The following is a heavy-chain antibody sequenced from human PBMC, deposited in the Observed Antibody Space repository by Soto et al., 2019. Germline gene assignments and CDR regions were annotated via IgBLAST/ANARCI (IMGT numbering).Heavy chain of an antibody. CDR3: VRDHAYGDYEGGFDY. V-gene: IGHV4-31*03. CDR2: IYYSGST. CDR1: GGSISSGGYY. J-gene: IGHJ4*02. Sequence: PSETLSLTCTASGGSISSGGYYWSWIRQHPGKGLEWIGYIYYSGSTYYNPSLKSRVTISVDTSKNQFSLKLSSVTAADTAVYYCVRDHAYGDYEGGFDYWGQGTLVTVSS. D-gene: IGHD4-17*01.